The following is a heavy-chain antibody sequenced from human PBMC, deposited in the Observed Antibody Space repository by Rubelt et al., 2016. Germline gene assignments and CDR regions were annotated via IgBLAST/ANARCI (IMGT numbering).Heavy chain of an antibody. CDR2: ISSSSSTI. CDR3: AKDLSKLLWFGEGFDY. V-gene: IGHV3-48*04. Sequence: GSLRLSCAASGFSFGIYSMIWIRQAPGKGLEWVSYISSSSSTIYYADSVKGRFTISRDNSKNSLYLQMNSLRTEDTALYYCAKDLSKLLWFGEGFDYWGQGTLVTVSS. D-gene: IGHD3-10*01. CDR1: GFSFGIYS. J-gene: IGHJ4*02.